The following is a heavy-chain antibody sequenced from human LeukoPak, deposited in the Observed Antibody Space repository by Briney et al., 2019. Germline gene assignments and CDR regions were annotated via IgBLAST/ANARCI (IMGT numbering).Heavy chain of an antibody. CDR3: ARGRNYYDSSGYYPDY. Sequence: ASVTVSFTSSAYTFTVYYMHWVRQAPGQGLERMGWINPNSGGTNYAQKFQGRVTMTRDTSISTAYMELSRLRSDDTAVYYCARGRNYYDSSGYYPDYWGQGTLVTVSS. CDR1: AYTFTVYY. D-gene: IGHD3-22*01. V-gene: IGHV1-2*02. J-gene: IGHJ4*02. CDR2: INPNSGGT.